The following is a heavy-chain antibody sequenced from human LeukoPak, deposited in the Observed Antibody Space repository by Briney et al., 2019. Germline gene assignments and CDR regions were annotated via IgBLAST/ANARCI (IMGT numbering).Heavy chain of an antibody. CDR2: ISSGGSAR. D-gene: IGHD3-10*01. J-gene: IGHJ4*02. V-gene: IGHV3-11*04. CDR1: GFTFSDYY. CDR3: VNLAKFAGEDY. Sequence: PGGSLRLSCAASGFTFSDYYMSWIRQAPGKGLQWVSHISSGGSARYYADSVKGRFTISRDNSKNTLYLQMSSLRAEDTAVYYCVNLAKFAGEDYWGQGTLVTVSS.